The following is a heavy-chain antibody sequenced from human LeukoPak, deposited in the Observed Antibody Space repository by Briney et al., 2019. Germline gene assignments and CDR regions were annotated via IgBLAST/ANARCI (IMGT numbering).Heavy chain of an antibody. Sequence: SETLSLTCTVSGYSISSGYYWGWIRQPPGKGLEWIGSIYHSGSTYYNPSLKSRVTISVDTSKNQFSLKLSSVTAADTAVYYCARAQWIQLWFDYWGQGTLVTVSS. D-gene: IGHD5-18*01. CDR2: IYHSGST. J-gene: IGHJ5*01. CDR1: GYSISSGYY. CDR3: ARAQWIQLWFDY. V-gene: IGHV4-38-2*02.